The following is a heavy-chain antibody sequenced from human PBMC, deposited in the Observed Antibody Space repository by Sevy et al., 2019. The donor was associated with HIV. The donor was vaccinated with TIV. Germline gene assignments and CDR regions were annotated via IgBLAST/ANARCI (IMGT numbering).Heavy chain of an antibody. J-gene: IGHJ5*02. CDR3: AKDQGVLLWFGEKGNWFDP. V-gene: IGHV3-30*18. Sequence: GGSLRLSCAASGFTFSSYVMHWVRQAPGKGLEWVAVISYDGSNKYYADSVKGRFTISRDNSKNTLYLQMNSLRAEDTAVYYCAKDQGVLLWFGEKGNWFDPWGQGTLVTVSS. D-gene: IGHD3-10*01. CDR2: ISYDGSNK. CDR1: GFTFSSYV.